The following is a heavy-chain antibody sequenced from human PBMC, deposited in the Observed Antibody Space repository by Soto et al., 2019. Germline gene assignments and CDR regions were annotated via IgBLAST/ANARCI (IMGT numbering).Heavy chain of an antibody. CDR3: ATNPAAGYYYYYMDV. CDR2: IYYSGNT. D-gene: IGHD2-2*01. CDR1: GGSISSGGYF. J-gene: IGHJ6*03. V-gene: IGHV4-31*03. Sequence: QVQLQESGPGLVKPSQTLSLTCTVSGGSISSGGYFWSWIRQHPGKGLEWIGSIYYSGNTYYNPSLKSRVTISVDTSKNQFSLKLSSVTAADTAVYYSATNPAAGYYYYYMDVWGKGTTVTVSS.